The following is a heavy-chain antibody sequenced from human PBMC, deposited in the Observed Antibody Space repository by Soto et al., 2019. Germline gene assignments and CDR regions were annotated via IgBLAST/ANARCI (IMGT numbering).Heavy chain of an antibody. V-gene: IGHV3-15*07. CDR2: IKSKTDGGST. CDR3: TTETPYDFWRSYGTYDHYYAMDV. J-gene: IGHJ6*02. Sequence: GSLRLSSAASGFTLGKAWMNWVRQAPGTGLEWVGRIKSKTDGGSTDYAAPVKGRFTITRDDSKNTLYLQMNSLKSEDTALYYCTTETPYDFWRSYGTYDHYYAMDVWGQGTTVTVSS. D-gene: IGHD3-3*01. CDR1: GFTLGKAW.